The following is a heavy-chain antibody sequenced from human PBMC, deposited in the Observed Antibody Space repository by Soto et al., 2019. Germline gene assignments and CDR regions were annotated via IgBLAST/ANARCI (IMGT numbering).Heavy chain of an antibody. Sequence: QVQLQQWGAGLLKPAETLSLTCSVYGGAFSGYYWSWIRQPPGKGLEWIGEINHSGSTNYNPSLTSRVTISVDTSQTQFSLQLCSVTSANTAVYYCSGPGIEARLGRYFDPWGRGTLVTVSS. V-gene: IGHV4-34*01. D-gene: IGHD6-6*01. CDR3: SGPGIEARLGRYFDP. CDR2: INHSGST. CDR1: GGAFSGYY. J-gene: IGHJ2*01.